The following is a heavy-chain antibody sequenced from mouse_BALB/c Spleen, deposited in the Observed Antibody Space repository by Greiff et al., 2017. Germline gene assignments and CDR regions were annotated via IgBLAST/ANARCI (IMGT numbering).Heavy chain of an antibody. CDR2: IYPSDSYT. CDR1: GYTFTSYW. Sequence: QVQLQQSGAELVRPGASVKLSCKASGYTFTSYWINWVKQRPGQGLEWIGNIYPSDSYTNYNQKFKDKATLTVDKSSSTAYMQLSSPTSEDSAVYYCTRSRDYDAGLAYWGQGTLVTVSA. V-gene: IGHV1-69*02. J-gene: IGHJ3*01. CDR3: TRSRDYDAGLAY. D-gene: IGHD2-4*01.